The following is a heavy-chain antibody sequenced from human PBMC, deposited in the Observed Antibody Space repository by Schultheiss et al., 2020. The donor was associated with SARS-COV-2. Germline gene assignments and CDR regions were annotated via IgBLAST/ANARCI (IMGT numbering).Heavy chain of an antibody. V-gene: IGHV3-30*04. CDR1: GFTFSSYA. CDR2: IWYDGSNK. D-gene: IGHD3-22*01. CDR3: AREDVYYDSSGYYLRGWFDP. J-gene: IGHJ5*02. Sequence: GESLKISCAASGFTFSSYAMHWVRQAPGKGLEWVAVIWYDGSNKYYADSVKGRFTISRDNSKNTLYLQMNSLRAEDTAVYYCAREDVYYDSSGYYLRGWFDPWGQGTLVTVSS.